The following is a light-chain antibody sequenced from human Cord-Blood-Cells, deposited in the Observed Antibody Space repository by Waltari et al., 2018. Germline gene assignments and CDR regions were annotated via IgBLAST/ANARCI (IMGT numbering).Light chain of an antibody. V-gene: IGKV4-1*01. Sequence: DIVMTQSTDSLAVSLGERATINFKSSQSVLYSSNNKNYLAWYKQKPGQPPKLLIYWASTRESGVPDRFSGSGSGTDFTLTISSLQAEDVAVYYCQQYYSTPYTFGQGTKLEIK. CDR3: QQYYSTPYT. CDR2: WAS. J-gene: IGKJ2*01. CDR1: QSVLYSSNNKNY.